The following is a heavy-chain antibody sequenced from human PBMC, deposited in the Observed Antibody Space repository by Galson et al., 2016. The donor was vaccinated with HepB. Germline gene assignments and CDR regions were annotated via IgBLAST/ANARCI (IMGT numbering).Heavy chain of an antibody. CDR2: ISRGENII. Sequence: SLRLSCAASGFTVSNYWMHWVRQAPGKGLVWVSRISRGENIITYADSVKGRFIISRDSARNSLYLQMNSLRAEDTAVYYCVRGDDYSALGYWGQGTLVTVSS. CDR1: GFTVSNYW. D-gene: IGHD5-12*01. CDR3: VRGDDYSALGY. J-gene: IGHJ4*02. V-gene: IGHV3-74*01.